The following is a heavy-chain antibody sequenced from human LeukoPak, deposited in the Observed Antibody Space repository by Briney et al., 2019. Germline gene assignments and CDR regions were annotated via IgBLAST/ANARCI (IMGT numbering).Heavy chain of an antibody. J-gene: IGHJ6*03. Sequence: SETLSLTCAVYGGSFSGYYWSWIRQPPGKGLEWIGEINHSGSTNYNPSLKSRVTISVDTSKNQFSLKLSSVTAADTAVYYCARWWSGYYSQYYYYYMDVWGKGTTVTVSS. CDR2: INHSGST. V-gene: IGHV4-34*01. D-gene: IGHD3-3*01. CDR3: ARWWSGYYSQYYYYYMDV. CDR1: GGSFSGYY.